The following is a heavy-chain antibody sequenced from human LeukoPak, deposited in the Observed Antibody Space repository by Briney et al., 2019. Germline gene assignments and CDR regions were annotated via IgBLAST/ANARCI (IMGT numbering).Heavy chain of an antibody. Sequence: SETLSLTCAVYGGSFSGYYWSWIRRPPGKGLEWIGEISHSGSTNYNPSLKSRVTISVDTSKNQFSLKLSSVTAADTAVYYCASTLYGDYYFDYWGQETLVTVSS. D-gene: IGHD4-17*01. CDR2: ISHSGST. CDR3: ASTLYGDYYFDY. V-gene: IGHV4-34*01. CDR1: GGSFSGYY. J-gene: IGHJ4*02.